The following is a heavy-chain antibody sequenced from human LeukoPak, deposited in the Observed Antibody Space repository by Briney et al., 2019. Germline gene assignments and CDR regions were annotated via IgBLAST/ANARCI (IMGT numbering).Heavy chain of an antibody. V-gene: IGHV1-69*13. D-gene: IGHD6-13*01. Sequence: GASVKVSCKASGGTFSSYAISWVRQAPGQGLEWMGGIIPIFGTANYAQKFQGRVTITADESTSTAYMELSSLRSEDTAVYYCARGKSRSPVSLYYYYMDVWGKGTTVTISS. CDR2: IIPIFGTA. J-gene: IGHJ6*03. CDR1: GGTFSSYA. CDR3: ARGKSRSPVSLYYYYMDV.